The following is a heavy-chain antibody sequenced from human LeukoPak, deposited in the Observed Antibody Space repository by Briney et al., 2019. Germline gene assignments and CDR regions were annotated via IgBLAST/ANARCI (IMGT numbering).Heavy chain of an antibody. Sequence: PGGSLRLSCAASGFTFSSYSMNWVRQAPGKGLEWVSSISSSSSYIYYADSVKGRFTISRDNAKNSLYLQMNSLRAEDTAVYYCARCLKGGYSYPPGYWGQGTLVTVSS. CDR2: ISSSSSYI. V-gene: IGHV3-21*01. D-gene: IGHD5-18*01. J-gene: IGHJ4*02. CDR1: GFTFSSYS. CDR3: ARCLKGGYSYPPGY.